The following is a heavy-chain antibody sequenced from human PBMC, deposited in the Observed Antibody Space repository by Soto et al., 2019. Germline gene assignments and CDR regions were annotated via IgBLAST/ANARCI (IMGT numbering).Heavy chain of an antibody. CDR1: GFTFSNYA. V-gene: IGHV3-23*01. J-gene: IGHJ6*03. CDR2: ISDSGGST. Sequence: GGSLRLSCAASGFTFSNYAMTWVRQAPGKGLEWVSSISDSGGSTYYADSVKGRFTISRDNSKNTLYLQMNSLRAEDTAVYYCAKDPDYYYYYYMTVWGKGTTVTVSS. CDR3: AKDPDYYYYYYMTV.